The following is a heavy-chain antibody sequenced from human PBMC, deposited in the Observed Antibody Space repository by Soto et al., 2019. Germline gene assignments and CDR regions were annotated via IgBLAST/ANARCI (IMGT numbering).Heavy chain of an antibody. J-gene: IGHJ6*01. D-gene: IGHD4-4*01. V-gene: IGHV1-18*01. CDR1: GYTFTSYG. Sequence: ASVKVSCKASGYTFTSYGISWVRQAPGQGLEWMGWISAYNGNTNYAQKLQGRVTMTTDTSTSTAYMELRSLRSDDTAVYYCARSMTTVGLKNYYYYGMHVSGQGTTVTVSS. CDR2: ISAYNGNT. CDR3: ARSMTTVGLKNYYYYGMHV.